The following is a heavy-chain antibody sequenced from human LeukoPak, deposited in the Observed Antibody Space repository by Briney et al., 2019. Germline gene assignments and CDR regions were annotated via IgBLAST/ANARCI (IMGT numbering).Heavy chain of an antibody. CDR2: IHRDDKT. V-gene: IGHV3-53*01. J-gene: IGHJ4*02. CDR1: GFTFSSSF. Sequence: GGSLRLSCAASGFTFSSSFIYWVRRAPGKGLEWVSFIHRDDKTYYADSVKGRFTMSTDSSKNTLYLQMNSLGADDTAVYYCAREVISTPSYFDYWGQGILVTVSS. CDR3: AREVISTPSYFDY. D-gene: IGHD2-2*01.